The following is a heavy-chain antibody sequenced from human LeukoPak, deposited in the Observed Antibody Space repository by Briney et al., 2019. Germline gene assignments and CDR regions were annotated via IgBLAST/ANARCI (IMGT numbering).Heavy chain of an antibody. J-gene: IGHJ4*02. V-gene: IGHV3-48*01. CDR2: ISSSGTTI. CDR3: ARDQDWMFDY. D-gene: IGHD1-1*01. CDR1: GFPFNNYA. Sequence: QPGGFLRLSCAASGFPFNNYAMNWVRQAPGKGLEWISYISSSGTTIYYADSVKGRFTISRDTAMKSLYLQMNSLRAEDTAVYYCARDQDWMFDYWGQGILVTVSS.